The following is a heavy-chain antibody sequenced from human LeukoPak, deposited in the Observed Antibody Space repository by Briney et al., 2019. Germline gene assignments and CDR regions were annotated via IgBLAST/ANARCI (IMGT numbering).Heavy chain of an antibody. CDR3: ARGDYGSGTYLWGS. CDR2: INHSGST. V-gene: IGHV4-34*01. Sequence: PSETLSLTCAVYGGSFSGYYWSWIRQPPGKGLEWIGEINHSGSTNYNPSLKSRVTISVDTSKNQFSLKLTSVAAADTAVYYCARGDYGSGTYLWGSWGQGILVTVSP. J-gene: IGHJ5*02. D-gene: IGHD3-10*01. CDR1: GGSFSGYY.